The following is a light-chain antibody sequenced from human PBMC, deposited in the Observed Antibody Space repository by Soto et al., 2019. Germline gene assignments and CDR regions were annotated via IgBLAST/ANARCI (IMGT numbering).Light chain of an antibody. CDR3: QQRNSWPET. V-gene: IGKV3-11*01. Sequence: EIVLVQSPATLSLSPGERATLSCWAGQNIGSHLAWYQQKPGQAPRLLIYDTSNRATGIPLRFSGSGSGTDFTLTISGLEPEDVAVYFCQQRNSWPETFGQGTKLLIK. CDR2: DTS. J-gene: IGKJ2*01. CDR1: QNIGSH.